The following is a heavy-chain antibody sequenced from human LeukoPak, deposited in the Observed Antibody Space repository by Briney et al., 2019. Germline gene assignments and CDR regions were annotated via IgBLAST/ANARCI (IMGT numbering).Heavy chain of an antibody. J-gene: IGHJ4*02. CDR3: ARVGAPRGCLDY. D-gene: IGHD1-26*01. V-gene: IGHV4-38-2*02. Sequence: SETLSLTCTVSGYSISSGYYWGWIRQPPGKGLEWIGSIYHSGNTYYNPSLKSRVTISVDTSKNQFSLKLSSVTAADTAVYYCARVGAPRGCLDYWGQGTLVTVSS. CDR1: GYSISSGYY. CDR2: IYHSGNT.